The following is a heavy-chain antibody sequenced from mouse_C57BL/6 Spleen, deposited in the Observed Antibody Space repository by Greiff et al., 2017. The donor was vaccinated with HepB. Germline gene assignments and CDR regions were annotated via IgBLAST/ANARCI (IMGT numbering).Heavy chain of an antibody. V-gene: IGHV3-6*01. CDR3: ARDGLSGYFDV. J-gene: IGHJ1*03. CDR1: GYSITSGYY. Sequence: EVKLQESGPGLVKPSQSLSLTCSVTGYSITSGYYWNWIRQFPGNKLEWMGYISYDGSNNYNPSLKNRISITRDTSKNQFFLKLNSVTTEDTATYYCARDGLSGYFDVWGTGTTVTVSS. D-gene: IGHD3-1*01. CDR2: ISYDGSN.